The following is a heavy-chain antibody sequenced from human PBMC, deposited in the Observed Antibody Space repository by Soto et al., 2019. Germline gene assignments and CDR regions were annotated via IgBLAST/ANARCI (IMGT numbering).Heavy chain of an antibody. Sequence: GGSLRLSSAASGFSLSPYSMHCVRQASGRGLEWVSRLSTDGFGAAYADSVKGRFFISRDIASNTLFLQMNSLRADDTAVYYCARDLGGPDYWGRGTSVTVSS. V-gene: IGHV3-74*03. D-gene: IGHD3-16*01. J-gene: IGHJ4*02. CDR1: GFSLSPYS. CDR3: ARDLGGPDY. CDR2: LSTDGFGA.